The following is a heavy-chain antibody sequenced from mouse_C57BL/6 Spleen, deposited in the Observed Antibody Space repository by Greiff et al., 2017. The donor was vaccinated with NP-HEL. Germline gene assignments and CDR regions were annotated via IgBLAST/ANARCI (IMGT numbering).Heavy chain of an antibody. CDR2: ISSGGSYT. Sequence: EVKLVESGGDLVKPGGSLKLSCAASGFTFSSYGMSWVRQTPDKRLEWVATISSGGSYTYYPDSVKGRFTISRDNAKNTLYLQMSSLKSEDTAMYYCASLYGSSSYYFDYWGQGTTLTVSS. V-gene: IGHV5-6*01. D-gene: IGHD1-1*01. CDR3: ASLYGSSSYYFDY. J-gene: IGHJ2*01. CDR1: GFTFSSYG.